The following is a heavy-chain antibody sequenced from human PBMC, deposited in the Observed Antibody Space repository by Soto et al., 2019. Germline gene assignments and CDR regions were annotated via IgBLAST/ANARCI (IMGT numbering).Heavy chain of an antibody. J-gene: IGHJ5*02. V-gene: IGHV1-18*01. CDR1: GYTFTSYG. CDR2: ISAYNGNT. D-gene: IGHD2-2*01. CDR3: ARRRGVSTSCCWFDP. Sequence: QVQLVQSGAEVKKPGASVKVSCKASGYTFTSYGISWVRQAPGQGLEWMGWISAYNGNTNYAQKLQGGVTMTTDTDTRTAYMELRSLRSDDTAVYYCARRRGVSTSCCWFDPWGQGTLVTVSS.